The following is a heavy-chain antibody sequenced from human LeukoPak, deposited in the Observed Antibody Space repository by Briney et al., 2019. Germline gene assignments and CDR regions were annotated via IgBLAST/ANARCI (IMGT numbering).Heavy chain of an antibody. CDR1: GGSISSSIYY. CDR2: IYYSGST. J-gene: IGHJ2*01. CDR3: AGHSNKKGYGDPSTQKNDL. D-gene: IGHD4-17*01. Sequence: SEALSLTCTVSGGSISSSIYYWGWIRQPPGKGLEWIGSIYYSGSTYYNPSLKSRVTISVDTSKNQFSLKLSSVAAADTAVYYCAGHSNKKGYGDPSTQKNDLWGRGTLVTVSS. V-gene: IGHV4-39*01.